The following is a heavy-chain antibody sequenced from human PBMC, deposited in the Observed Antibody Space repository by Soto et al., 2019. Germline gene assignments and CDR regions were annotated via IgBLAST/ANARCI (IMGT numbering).Heavy chain of an antibody. CDR1: GFMFSSHW. Sequence: GGSLRLSCAASGFMFSSHWMHWVRQAPGKGPVWVSRISADGSNTNYAVSVKGRFTISRDNARNTLFLQMNSLTAEDTAVYYCARRTDAYNWADYWGQGTLVTVSS. D-gene: IGHD1-1*01. CDR3: ARRTDAYNWADY. V-gene: IGHV3-74*01. CDR2: ISADGSNT. J-gene: IGHJ4*02.